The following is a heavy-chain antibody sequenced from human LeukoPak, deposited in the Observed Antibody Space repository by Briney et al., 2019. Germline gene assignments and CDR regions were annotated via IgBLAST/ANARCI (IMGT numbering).Heavy chain of an antibody. Sequence: GGSLRLSCAASGFTFSTYTMNWVRQAPGKGLEWVSSIDSSSNYIYYADSVEGRFTISRDNAKNPLFLQMNSLRVEDTAVCYCAKVGLAGTSGYGALDIWGQGTMVTVSS. CDR3: AKVGLAGTSGYGALDI. D-gene: IGHD3-22*01. CDR2: IDSSSNYI. V-gene: IGHV3-21*01. J-gene: IGHJ3*02. CDR1: GFTFSTYT.